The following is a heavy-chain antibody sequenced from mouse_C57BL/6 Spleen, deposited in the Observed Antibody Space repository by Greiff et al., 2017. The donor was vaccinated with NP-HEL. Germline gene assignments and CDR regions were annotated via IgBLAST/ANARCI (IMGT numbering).Heavy chain of an antibody. Sequence: QVQLQQSGPGLVQPSQSLSITCTVSGFSLTSYGVHWVRQSPGKGLEWLGVIWRGGSTDYNAAFMSRLSITKDNSKSQVFFKMNSLQADDTAIYYCANYDDDGYYAMDYWGQGTSVTVSS. CDR1: GFSLTSYG. CDR2: IWRGGST. J-gene: IGHJ4*01. V-gene: IGHV2-5*01. CDR3: ANYDDDGYYAMDY. D-gene: IGHD2-4*01.